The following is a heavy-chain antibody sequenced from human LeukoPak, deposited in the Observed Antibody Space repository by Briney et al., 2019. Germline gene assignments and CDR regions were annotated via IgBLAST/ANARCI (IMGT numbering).Heavy chain of an antibody. V-gene: IGHV4-59*01. CDR2: IYYSGST. CDR1: GGSISSYY. Sequence: PSETLSLTCTVPGGSISSYYWSWIRQPPGKGLEWIGYIYYSGSTNYNPSLKSRVTISVDTSKNQFSLKLSSVTAADTAVYYCATQYDFWSGSHAFDIWGQGTMVTVSS. D-gene: IGHD3-3*01. CDR3: ATQYDFWSGSHAFDI. J-gene: IGHJ3*02.